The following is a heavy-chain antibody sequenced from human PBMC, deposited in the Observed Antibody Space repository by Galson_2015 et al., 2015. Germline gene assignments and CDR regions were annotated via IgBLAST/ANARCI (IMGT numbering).Heavy chain of an antibody. J-gene: IGHJ4*02. CDR2: IYSGCST. Sequence: SLRLSCAASGFTVSGNNMSWVRQAPGKGLEWVSVIYSGCSTYYADSVKGRFTISRDNSKNTLYLQMNSLRDEDTAVYYCASGYCSSTSCAPSGYWGQGTLVTVSS. CDR1: GFTVSGNN. D-gene: IGHD2-2*03. CDR3: ASGYCSSTSCAPSGY. V-gene: IGHV3-66*01.